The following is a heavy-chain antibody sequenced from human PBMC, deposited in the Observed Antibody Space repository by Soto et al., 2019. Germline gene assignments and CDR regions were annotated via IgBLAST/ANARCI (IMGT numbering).Heavy chain of an antibody. J-gene: IGHJ6*02. V-gene: IGHV4-34*01. CDR3: ARGLVDSYYYGMDV. CDR1: GGPFSGYY. D-gene: IGHD3-9*01. Sequence: SETLSLTCAVYGGPFSGYYWSWIRQPPGKGLEWIGEINHSGSTNYNPSLKSRVTISVDTSKNQFSLKVSSVTAADTAVYYCARGLVDSYYYGMDVWGQGTTVTVSS. CDR2: INHSGST.